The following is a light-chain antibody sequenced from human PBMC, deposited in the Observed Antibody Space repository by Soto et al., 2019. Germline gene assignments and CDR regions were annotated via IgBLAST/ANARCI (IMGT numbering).Light chain of an antibody. J-gene: IGLJ2*01. V-gene: IGLV1-36*01. Sequence: QSVLTQPPSVSDAPRQRVTISCSGSSSNVGNNAVNWYQQLPGKAPKLLIYYDDLLPSGVSDRFSGSKSGTSDSLAISGLQSEDEADYYCAVWDDSLNGVVFGGGTKLTVL. CDR2: YDD. CDR3: AVWDDSLNGVV. CDR1: SSNVGNNA.